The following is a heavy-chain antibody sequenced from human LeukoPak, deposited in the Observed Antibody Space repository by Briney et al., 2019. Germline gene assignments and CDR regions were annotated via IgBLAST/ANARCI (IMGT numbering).Heavy chain of an antibody. CDR3: AKGHILTGYYNSAFDY. V-gene: IGHV3-23*01. CDR2: ISGSGGST. J-gene: IGHJ4*02. CDR1: GFTFSSYG. D-gene: IGHD3-9*01. Sequence: GGSLRLSCAASGFTFSSYGMSWVRQAPGKGLEWVSAISGSGGSTYYADSVKGRFTISSDNSKNTLYLQMNSLRAEDTAVYYCAKGHILTGYYNSAFDYWGQGTLVTVSS.